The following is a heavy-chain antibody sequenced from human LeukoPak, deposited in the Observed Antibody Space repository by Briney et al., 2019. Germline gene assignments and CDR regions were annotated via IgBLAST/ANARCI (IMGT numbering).Heavy chain of an antibody. CDR3: ARGGDTAYHYYYYYYMDV. CDR1: GFTFSSYW. V-gene: IGHV3-7*03. D-gene: IGHD5-18*01. CDR2: VKQDGSEK. Sequence: PGGSLRLSCAASGFTFSSYWMSWVRQAPGKGLEWVANVKQDGSEKNYVDSEKGRFTISRDNAKKSLYLQMNSLRAEDTAVYYCARGGDTAYHYYYYYYMDVWGKGTTVTVSS. J-gene: IGHJ6*03.